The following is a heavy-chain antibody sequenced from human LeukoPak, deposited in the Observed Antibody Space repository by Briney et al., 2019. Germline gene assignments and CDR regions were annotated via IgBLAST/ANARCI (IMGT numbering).Heavy chain of an antibody. Sequence: PGGSLRLSCAASGFTFSSYWMHWVRQPPGKGLEWIGEINHSGSTNYNPSLKSRVTISVDTSKNQFSLKLSSVTAADTAVYYCARGPLKFGRFGDPPDYWGQGTLVTVSS. D-gene: IGHD3-10*01. CDR1: GFTFSSYW. V-gene: IGHV4-34*01. CDR3: ARGPLKFGRFGDPPDY. J-gene: IGHJ4*02. CDR2: INHSGST.